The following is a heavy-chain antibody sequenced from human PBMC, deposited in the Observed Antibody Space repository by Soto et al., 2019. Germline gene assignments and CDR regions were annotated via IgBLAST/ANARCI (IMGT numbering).Heavy chain of an antibody. CDR2: IHWDDYK. CDR1: GFSLSTGVV. V-gene: IGHV2-5*02. J-gene: IGHJ4*02. CDR3: AHSLRGYNYGYAYPFDY. Sequence: QITLKESGPTLVKPTQTLTLTCTFSGFSLSTGVVVGWIRQPPGKALEWLALIHWDDYKRYSPSLESRLTITKDTSNTQVVLTMTNMDPVDTATYYWAHSLRGYNYGYAYPFDYWGQGTLVTVSS. D-gene: IGHD5-18*01.